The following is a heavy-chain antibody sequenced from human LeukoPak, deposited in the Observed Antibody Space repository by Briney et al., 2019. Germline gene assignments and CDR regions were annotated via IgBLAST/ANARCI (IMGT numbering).Heavy chain of an antibody. V-gene: IGHV4-59*12. J-gene: IGHJ6*03. CDR2: IYYSGST. Sequence: SETLSLTCTVSGGSISSYYWSWIRQPPGKGLEWIGYIYYSGSTNYNPSLKSRVTISVDTSKNQFSLKLSSVTAADTAVYYCARRPLWNYYYYYMDVWGKGTTVTVSS. D-gene: IGHD1-1*01. CDR3: ARRPLWNYYYYYMDV. CDR1: GGSISSYY.